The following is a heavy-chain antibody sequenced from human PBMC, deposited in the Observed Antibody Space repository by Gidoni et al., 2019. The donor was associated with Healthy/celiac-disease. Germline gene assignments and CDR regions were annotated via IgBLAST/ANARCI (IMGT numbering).Heavy chain of an antibody. Sequence: QVQLQESGPGLVKPSQTLSLTCTVSGGSISSGDYYWSWIRQPPGKGLEWIGYIYYSGSTYYNPSLKSRVTISVDTSKNQFSLKLSSVTAADTAVYYCARSRSHYDILTGYNNDAFDIWGQGTMVTVSS. CDR1: GGSISSGDYY. CDR2: IYYSGST. J-gene: IGHJ3*02. D-gene: IGHD3-9*01. CDR3: ARSRSHYDILTGYNNDAFDI. V-gene: IGHV4-30-4*01.